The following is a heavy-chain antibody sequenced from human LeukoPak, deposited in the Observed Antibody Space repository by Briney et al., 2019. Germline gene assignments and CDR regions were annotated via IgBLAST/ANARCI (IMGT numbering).Heavy chain of an antibody. CDR2: IYTTGST. V-gene: IGHV4-4*07. D-gene: IGHD2-2*01. J-gene: IGHJ4*02. Sequence: FETPSLTRTVSGGSTTSYSWSWIRQPAAKGLGWIGRIYTTGSTKYNPSLTSRDTMSLDTSTHQSSLYLSAVAPAHTPVCNCARESAYQLLRYFAGWRQGTLVTVSS. CDR3: ARESAYQLLRYFAG. CDR1: GGSTTSYS.